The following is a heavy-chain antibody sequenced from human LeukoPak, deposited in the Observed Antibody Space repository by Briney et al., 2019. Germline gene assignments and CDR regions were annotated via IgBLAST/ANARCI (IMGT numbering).Heavy chain of an antibody. CDR3: AGCQYSYGLWERNYYYYMDV. D-gene: IGHD5-18*01. CDR2: IIPIFGTA. CDR1: GGTFSSYA. J-gene: IGHJ6*03. Sequence: SVKVSCKASGGTFSSYAISWVRQAPGQGLEWMGGIIPIFGTANYAQKFQGRVTITADKSTSTAYMELSSLRSEDTAVYYCAGCQYSYGLWERNYYYYMDVWGKGTTVTVSS. V-gene: IGHV1-69*06.